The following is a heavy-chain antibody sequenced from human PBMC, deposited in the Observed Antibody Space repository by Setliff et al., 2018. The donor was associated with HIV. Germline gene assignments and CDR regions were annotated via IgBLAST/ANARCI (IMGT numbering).Heavy chain of an antibody. CDR3: ATPPIAGVRGYPQGWYFDL. Sequence: SETLSLTCTVSGYSISSDYYWGWIRQPPGKGLEWIGSIYHTGSTYYNPSLKSRVTISVDMSKNQFSLKLTSVTAADTAVYYCATPPIAGVRGYPQGWYFDLWGRGTLVTASS. J-gene: IGHJ2*01. V-gene: IGHV4-38-2*02. CDR1: GYSISSDYY. D-gene: IGHD3-10*01. CDR2: IYHTGST.